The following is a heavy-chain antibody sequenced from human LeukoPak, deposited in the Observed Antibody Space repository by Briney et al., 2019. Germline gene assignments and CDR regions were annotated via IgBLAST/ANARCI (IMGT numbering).Heavy chain of an antibody. CDR1: GFTFSSYS. CDR2: IKQDGSEK. V-gene: IGHV3-7*03. CDR3: ARIGAAGVDS. J-gene: IGHJ4*02. Sequence: PGGSPRLSCAASGFTFSSYSMNWVRQAPGKGLEWVVNIKQDGSEKYYVDSVKGRFTISRDNSKSSLYLQMNSLRAEDTAVYYCARIGAAGVDSWGLGTLVTVSS. D-gene: IGHD6-13*01.